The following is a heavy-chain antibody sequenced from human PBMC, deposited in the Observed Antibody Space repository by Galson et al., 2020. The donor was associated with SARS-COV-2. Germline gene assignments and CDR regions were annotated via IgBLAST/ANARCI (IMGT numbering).Heavy chain of an antibody. CDR1: GFTFSYYG. V-gene: IGHV3-30*03. D-gene: IGHD2-2*01. Sequence: TGGSLRLSCAASGFTFSYYGMHWVRQAPGKGLEWVEVISYDGSEKHFADSVKGRFTISRDNSKSTLYLQMSSLRAEDTAVYYCAAGIVIVPSARYGMDVWGQGTTVTVSS. CDR3: AAGIVIVPSARYGMDV. CDR2: ISYDGSEK. J-gene: IGHJ6*02.